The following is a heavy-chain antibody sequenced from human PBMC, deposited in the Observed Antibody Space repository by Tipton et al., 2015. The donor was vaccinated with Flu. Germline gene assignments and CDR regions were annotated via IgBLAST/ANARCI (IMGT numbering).Heavy chain of an antibody. J-gene: IGHJ3*02. CDR1: GYSFTSYW. V-gene: IGHV5-51*01. CDR3: TRRKYFGLFIDAYDI. D-gene: IGHD3-9*01. Sequence: QLVQSGAEVKKPGESLKISCKGSGYSFTSYWIGWVRQMPGKGLEWVGIIYPGDSDTRYSPSFQGQVTISADSSFSIAYLQWSSLEASGTAMYYCTRRKYFGLFIDAYDIWGQGTMITVSS. CDR2: IYPGDSDT.